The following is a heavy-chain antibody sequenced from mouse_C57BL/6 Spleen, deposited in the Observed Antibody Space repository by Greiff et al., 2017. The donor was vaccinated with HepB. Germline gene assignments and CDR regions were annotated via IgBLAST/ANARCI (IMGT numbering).Heavy chain of an antibody. J-gene: IGHJ4*01. V-gene: IGHV1-4*01. CDR3: AREGSSVYAMDY. D-gene: IGHD1-1*01. Sequence: VQRVESGAELARPGASVKMSCKASGYTFTSYTMHWVKQRPGQGLEWIGYINPSSGYTKYNQKFKDKATLTADKSSSTAYMQLSSLTSEDSAVYYCAREGSSVYAMDYWGQGTSGTVSS. CDR2: INPSSGYT. CDR1: GYTFTSYT.